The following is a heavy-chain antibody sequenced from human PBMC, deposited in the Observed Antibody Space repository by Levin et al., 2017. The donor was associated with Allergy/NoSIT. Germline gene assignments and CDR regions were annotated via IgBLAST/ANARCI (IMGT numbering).Heavy chain of an antibody. V-gene: IGHV3-15*01. CDR1: GFTFSNAW. CDR3: TTAGGGSPFGY. D-gene: IGHD2-15*01. Sequence: GGSLRLSCAASGFTFSNAWMNWVRQTPEKGLEWVGRIKSKNDDGTTDYAAPVKGRFTVSRDDSKNTLYLQMNSLKSEDTGVYYCTTAGGGSPFGYWGQGTLVTVSS. CDR2: IKSKNDDGTT. J-gene: IGHJ4*02.